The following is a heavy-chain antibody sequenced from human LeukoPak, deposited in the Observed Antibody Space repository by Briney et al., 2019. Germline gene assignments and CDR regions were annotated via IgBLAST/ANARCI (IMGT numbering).Heavy chain of an antibody. V-gene: IGHV3-23*01. Sequence: PGGSLRLSCAASGFTFSSYAMSWVRQAPGKGLEWVSAISGSGGSTYYADSVKGRFTISRENSKNTLYLQMNSLRAEDTAVYYCAKSEGYSGYELFDYWGQGTLVTVSS. CDR3: AKSEGYSGYELFDY. D-gene: IGHD5-12*01. J-gene: IGHJ4*02. CDR1: GFTFSSYA. CDR2: ISGSGGST.